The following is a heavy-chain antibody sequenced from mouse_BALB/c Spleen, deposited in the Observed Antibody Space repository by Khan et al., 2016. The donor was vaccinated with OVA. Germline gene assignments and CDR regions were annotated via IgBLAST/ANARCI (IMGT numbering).Heavy chain of an antibody. CDR2: IWSDGST. J-gene: IGHJ4*01. CDR1: GFSLTNYG. D-gene: IGHD2-10*01. V-gene: IGHV2-6-1*01. CDR3: ARQPYYHYNIMDY. Sequence: QVQLKESGPGLAAPSQSLSITCTISGFSLTNYGVHWVRQPPGKGLEWLVVIWSDGSTTYNSALKSSLTITKDKSQSQVFLKMNSLQTDDTAIYFCARQPYYHYNIMDYWGQGTSVTVSS.